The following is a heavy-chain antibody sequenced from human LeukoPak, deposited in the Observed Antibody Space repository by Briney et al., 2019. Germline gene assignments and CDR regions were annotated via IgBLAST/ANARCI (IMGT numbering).Heavy chain of an antibody. J-gene: IGHJ4*02. Sequence: ASVKVSCKASGYTFTSYDFNWVRQATGQGLEWMGWMNPNSGNTGYAQKFQGRVTITRNTSISTAYMELSSLRSEDTAVYYCARGITYYGSGSYPLWGQGTLVTVPS. CDR1: GYTFTSYD. CDR2: MNPNSGNT. V-gene: IGHV1-8*03. CDR3: ARGITYYGSGSYPL. D-gene: IGHD3-10*01.